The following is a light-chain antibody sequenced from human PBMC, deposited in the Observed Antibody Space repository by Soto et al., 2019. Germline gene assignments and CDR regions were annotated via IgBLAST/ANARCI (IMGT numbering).Light chain of an antibody. CDR2: EDN. V-gene: IGLV6-57*03. CDR3: QSFDGSNHVV. J-gene: IGLJ2*01. CDR1: SGSIASNY. Sequence: NFMLTQPHSVSESPGKTVTISCTRSSGSIASNYVQWYQQRPGSAPTTVIYEDNQRPSGVPDRFSGSIDSSSNSASLTISGLETEDEADYYCQSFDGSNHVVFGGGTQLTVL.